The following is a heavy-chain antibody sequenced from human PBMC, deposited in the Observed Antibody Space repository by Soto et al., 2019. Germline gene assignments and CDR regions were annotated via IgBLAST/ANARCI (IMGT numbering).Heavy chain of an antibody. D-gene: IGHD6-13*01. CDR3: AKDPTIAPRWALDI. CDR2: ISSDGSRK. CDR1: GFTFSNHA. Sequence: VQLLDSGGALVQPGGSLRLSCATSGFTFSNHAMSWVRQAPGKGPEWVAVISSDGSRKYYADLVKGRFTISRDDAKNTLYLQMNSLKTDDTALYYCAKDPTIAPRWALDIWGQGTLVTVSS. J-gene: IGHJ3*02. V-gene: IGHV3-30*18.